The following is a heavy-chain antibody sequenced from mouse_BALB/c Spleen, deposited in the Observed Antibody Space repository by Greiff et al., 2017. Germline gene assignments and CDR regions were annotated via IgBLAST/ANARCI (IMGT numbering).Heavy chain of an antibody. CDR2: IRSKSNNYAT. D-gene: IGHD2-14*01. Sequence: EVQLQESGGGLVQPKGSLKLSCAASGFTFNTYAMNWVRQAPGKGLEWVARIRSKSNNYATYYADSVKDRFTISRDDSQSMLYLQMNNLKTEDTAMYYCVRHEEVPFAYWGQGTLVTVSA. CDR1: GFTFNTYA. V-gene: IGHV10-1*02. CDR3: VRHEEVPFAY. J-gene: IGHJ3*01.